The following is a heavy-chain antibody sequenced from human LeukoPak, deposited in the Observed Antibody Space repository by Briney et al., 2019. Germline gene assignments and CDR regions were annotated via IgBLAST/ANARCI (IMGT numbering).Heavy chain of an antibody. CDR3: ARDGGSISS. D-gene: IGHD3-3*02. CDR2: IYYSGST. Sequence: PSETLSLTCTVSGVSINSGGYYWSWIRQHPGKGLEWIGYIYYSGSTYYNPSLKSRVTISGDTSKNQFSLKLSSVTAADTAVYYCARDGGSISSWGQGTLVTVSS. CDR1: GVSINSGGYY. J-gene: IGHJ4*02. V-gene: IGHV4-31*03.